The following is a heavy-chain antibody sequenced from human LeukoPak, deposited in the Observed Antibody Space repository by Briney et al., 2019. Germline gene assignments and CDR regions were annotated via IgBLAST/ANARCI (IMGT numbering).Heavy chain of an antibody. J-gene: IGHJ4*02. Sequence: SETLSLTCSVSGGSTSNYYWSWIRQPPGKGLEWIGYIYYTGRTNYSPSLKSRVTISVDTSKNQFSLKLSSVTTADTAVYYCARWPVRQQLVQGYFDYWGQGTLVTVSS. CDR3: ARWPVRQQLVQGYFDY. CDR1: GGSTSNYY. V-gene: IGHV4-59*01. D-gene: IGHD6-13*01. CDR2: IYYTGRT.